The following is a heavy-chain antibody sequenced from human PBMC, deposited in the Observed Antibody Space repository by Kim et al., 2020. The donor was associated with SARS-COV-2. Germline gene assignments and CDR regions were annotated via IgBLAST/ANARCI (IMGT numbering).Heavy chain of an antibody. V-gene: IGHV1-46*01. Sequence: ASVKVSCKASGYSLTSYYMHWVRQAPGQGLEWMGMFNPSGGSTSHAQKFQGRVTMTRDTSTSTVYMELSSQRSEDTAVYYCARSGMDVWGQGTTVTVSS. CDR3: ARSGMDV. J-gene: IGHJ6*02. CDR2: FNPSGGST. CDR1: GYSLTSYY.